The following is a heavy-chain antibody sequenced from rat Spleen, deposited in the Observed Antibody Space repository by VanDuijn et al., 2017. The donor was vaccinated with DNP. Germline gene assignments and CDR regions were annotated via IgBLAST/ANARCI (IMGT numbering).Heavy chain of an antibody. CDR2: IQSGGSS. D-gene: IGHD1-12*02. J-gene: IGHJ3*01. CDR1: GFSLTSYH. CDR3: ARSQGYYYDGSYYPFAY. V-gene: IGHV2-27*01. Sequence: QVQLKESGPGLVQPSQTLSLTCTVSGFSLTSYHVHWVRQPPGKGLEWMGRIQSGGSSDYNSDLKSRLSISRDTSKRQVFLKMNSLQTDDTAMYFCARSQGYYYDGSYYPFAYWGQGILVTVSS.